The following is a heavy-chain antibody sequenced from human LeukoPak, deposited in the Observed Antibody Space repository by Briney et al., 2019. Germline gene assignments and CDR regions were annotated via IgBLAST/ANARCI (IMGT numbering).Heavy chain of an antibody. J-gene: IGHJ4*02. CDR1: GFTVSSNY. Sequence: PGGSLRLSCAASGFTVSSNYMSWVRQAPGKGLEWVANIKQDGSEKYYVDSVKGRFTISRDNAKNSLYLQMNSLRAEDTAVYYCASSEIDYWGQGTLVTVSS. CDR3: ASSEIDY. V-gene: IGHV3-7*01. CDR2: IKQDGSEK.